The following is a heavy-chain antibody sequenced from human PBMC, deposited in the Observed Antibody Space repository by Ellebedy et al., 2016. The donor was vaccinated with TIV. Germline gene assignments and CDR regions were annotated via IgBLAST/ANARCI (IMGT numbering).Heavy chain of an antibody. CDR2: IKQDGSEE. Sequence: GESLKISCAASGFIFSNSWMSWVRQSPGKGLEWVAHIKQDGSEEYYVDSVKGRFTISRDNAKNSLYLQMNSLRAEDTAVYFCARSISRSVDIWGQGTMVTVAS. D-gene: IGHD5-24*01. V-gene: IGHV3-7*03. CDR3: ARSISRSVDI. J-gene: IGHJ3*02. CDR1: GFIFSNSW.